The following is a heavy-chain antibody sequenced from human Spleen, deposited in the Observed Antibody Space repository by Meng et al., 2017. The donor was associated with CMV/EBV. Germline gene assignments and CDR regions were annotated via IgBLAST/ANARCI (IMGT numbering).Heavy chain of an antibody. V-gene: IGHV4-34*01. D-gene: IGHD3-3*01. J-gene: IGHJ5*02. Sequence: SFRGYYWCWIRPPPGKGLEWIGDINHSGSTNYTPSLQSRVTISVDTSKNQFSLKLSSVTAAGTAVYYCARGLGITIFGVVTSNWFDPWGQGTLVTVSS. CDR1: SFRGYY. CDR2: INHSGST. CDR3: ARGLGITIFGVVTSNWFDP.